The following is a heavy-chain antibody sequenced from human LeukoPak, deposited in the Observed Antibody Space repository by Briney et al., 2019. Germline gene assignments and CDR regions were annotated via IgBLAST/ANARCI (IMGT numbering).Heavy chain of an antibody. J-gene: IGHJ4*02. CDR3: AKDQEYSSPRPGDY. CDR2: IIPIFGTA. V-gene: IGHV1-69*05. CDR1: GGTFSSYA. Sequence: SVKVSCKASGGTFSSYAISWVRQAPGQGLEWMGGIIPIFGTANYAQKFQGRVTITTDESTSTAYMELSSLRSEDTAVYYCAKDQEYSSPRPGDYWGQGTLVTVSS. D-gene: IGHD6-6*01.